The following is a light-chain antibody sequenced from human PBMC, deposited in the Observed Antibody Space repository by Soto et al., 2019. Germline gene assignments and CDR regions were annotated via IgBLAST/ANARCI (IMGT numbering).Light chain of an antibody. CDR3: QQRSNWPLT. CDR2: DAS. J-gene: IGKJ4*01. CDR1: QSVSTY. V-gene: IGKV3-11*01. Sequence: EIVLTQSPATLSLSPGERATLSCRASQSVSTYVAWYQQKPGQAPRLPIYDASNRAAGIPARFSGSGSGTDFPLTISSLEPEDVAVYYCQQRSNWPLTFGGGTKVEIK.